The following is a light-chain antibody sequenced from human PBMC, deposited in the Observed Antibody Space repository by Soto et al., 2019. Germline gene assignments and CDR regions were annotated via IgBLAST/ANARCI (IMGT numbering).Light chain of an antibody. CDR1: SSDVGGYNY. J-gene: IGLJ2*01. CDR2: DVS. Sequence: QSALTQPASVSGSPGQSITISCTGTSSDVGGYNYVSWYQQHPGKAPKLMIYDVSDRPSGVSDRFSGSKSGNTASLTISGLQAADEADYYCSSYTSTNTPGVLGGGPKLTVL. CDR3: SSYTSTNTPGV. V-gene: IGLV2-14*03.